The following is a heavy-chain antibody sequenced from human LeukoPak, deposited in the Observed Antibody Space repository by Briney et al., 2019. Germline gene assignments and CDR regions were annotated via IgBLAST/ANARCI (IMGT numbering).Heavy chain of an antibody. D-gene: IGHD6-19*01. J-gene: IGHJ4*02. CDR2: ISADNGNT. Sequence: ASVKVSCKAYGYTFTRYGLSWVGQAPGQGREWMGWISADNGNTNYAQKLQGRLTMTTDTSTSTAYMQLRSLRSDDTAIYYCARDNGIAVAADYWGQGTLVTVSS. CDR1: GYTFTRYG. CDR3: ARDNGIAVAADY. V-gene: IGHV1-18*04.